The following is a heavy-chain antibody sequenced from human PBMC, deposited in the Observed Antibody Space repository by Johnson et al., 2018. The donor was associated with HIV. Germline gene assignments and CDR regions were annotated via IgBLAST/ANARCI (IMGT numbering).Heavy chain of an antibody. CDR3: AGQVRAFDI. CDR1: GFTFDDYA. J-gene: IGHJ3*02. V-gene: IGHV3-9*01. CDR2: ISWNSGSI. Sequence: VQLVESGGGLVQPGRSLRLSCAASGFTFDDYAMHWVRQAPGKGLEWVSGISWNSGSIGYADSVKGRFTISRDNAKNSLYLQMNSLRAEDTALYYCAGQVRAFDIWGQGTMVTVSS. D-gene: IGHD6-19*01.